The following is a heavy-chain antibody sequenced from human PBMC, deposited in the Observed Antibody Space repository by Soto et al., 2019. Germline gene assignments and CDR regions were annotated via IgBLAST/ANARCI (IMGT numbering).Heavy chain of an antibody. CDR1: GYTFTTYW. CDR2: IFPGDSDA. J-gene: IGHJ3*01. Sequence: GESLKISCEVSGYTFTTYWIAWVRQMPGKGLEWMGIIFPGDSDARYIPSFQGQVTIFVDKSISTVYLQLSGLRASDTAIYYFSRASRVVATIPFAFDFLGQGTKVTASS. V-gene: IGHV5-51*01. D-gene: IGHD2-15*01. CDR3: SRASRVVATIPFAFDF.